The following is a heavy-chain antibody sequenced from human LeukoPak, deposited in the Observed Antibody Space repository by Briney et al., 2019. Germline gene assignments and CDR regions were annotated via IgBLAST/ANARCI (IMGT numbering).Heavy chain of an antibody. CDR2: ISNTGSTI. CDR1: GFTFSSYE. J-gene: IGHJ4*02. D-gene: IGHD1-14*01. CDR3: ARKTSRKNFDY. V-gene: IGHV3-48*03. Sequence: PSGRSLRLSCPASGFTFSSYEMNWVRQAPGKGLEWVSYISNTGSTIYYADSVKGRFTISRDNAKNSLFLQVNSLRAEDTAIYYCARKTSRKNFDYWGQGTLVTVSS.